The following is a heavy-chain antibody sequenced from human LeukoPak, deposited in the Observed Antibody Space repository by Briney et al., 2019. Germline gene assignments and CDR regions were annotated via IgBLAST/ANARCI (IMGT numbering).Heavy chain of an antibody. Sequence: GGSLRLSCAASGFTFSSYSMNRVRQAPGKGLEWVSSISSSSSYIYYADSVKGRFTISRDNAKNSLYLQMNSLRAEDTAVYYCARLSPGSGWFDPWGQGTLVTVSS. CDR1: GFTFSSYS. CDR2: ISSSSSYI. J-gene: IGHJ5*02. D-gene: IGHD6-19*01. V-gene: IGHV3-21*01. CDR3: ARLSPGSGWFDP.